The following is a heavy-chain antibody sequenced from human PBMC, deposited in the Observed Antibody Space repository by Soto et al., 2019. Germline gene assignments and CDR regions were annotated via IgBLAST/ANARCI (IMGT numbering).Heavy chain of an antibody. V-gene: IGHV1-18*01. Sequence: EXSVKVSCKASGYTFTSYGISWVRHTPGQGLEWMGWISAYNGNTNYAQKLQGRVTMTTDTSTSTAYMELRSLRSDDTAVYYCAREGHFPGYYYYYGMDVWGQGTTVTVS. CDR3: AREGHFPGYYYYYGMDV. CDR2: ISAYNGNT. CDR1: GYTFTSYG. D-gene: IGHD3-10*01. J-gene: IGHJ6*02.